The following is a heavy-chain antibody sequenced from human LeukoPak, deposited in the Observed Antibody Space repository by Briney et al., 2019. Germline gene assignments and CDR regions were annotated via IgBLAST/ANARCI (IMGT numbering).Heavy chain of an antibody. CDR3: ARYFCPNGLCSHFDY. D-gene: IGHD2-8*01. CDR2: IHHTGIT. CDR1: DDSISSYF. Sequence: SETLSLTCTVSDDSISSYFWSWIRQPPGKGLEWIGYIHHTGITNYNPSLKSRVTISVDTAKNQFSLKLSSVTAADTAIYYCARYFCPNGLCSHFDYWGQGTLVTVSS. J-gene: IGHJ4*02. V-gene: IGHV4-59*01.